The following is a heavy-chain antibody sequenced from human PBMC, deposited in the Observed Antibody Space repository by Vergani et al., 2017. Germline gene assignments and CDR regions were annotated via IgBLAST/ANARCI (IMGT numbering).Heavy chain of an antibody. CDR3: TTPTKLELRYYFYY. Sequence: EVQPVESGGGLVKPGGSLRLSCTTSGFTFSSAWMSWVRQAPGKGLEWVARIRPKADGETTDYAAPVKGRFTISRDDSKNTLYLQMNSLKTEDTAVYYCTTPTKLELRYYFYYWGQGTLVTVSS. V-gene: IGHV3-15*01. J-gene: IGHJ4*02. CDR1: GFTFSSAW. D-gene: IGHD3-9*01. CDR2: IRPKADGETT.